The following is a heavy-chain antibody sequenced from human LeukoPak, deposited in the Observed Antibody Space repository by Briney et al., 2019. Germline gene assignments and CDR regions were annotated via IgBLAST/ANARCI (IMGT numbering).Heavy chain of an antibody. D-gene: IGHD5-24*01. Sequence: ASVKLSCKAFGYTFTINYMHWVRQAPGQGPERMVVISPSGGSTTYAQKFQGRVTLTREMSTSTDYLELSSLRSEDTAVYYCARDNSVRDEAWWFNPWGQGTLVTVSS. CDR1: GYTFTINY. CDR2: ISPSGGST. V-gene: IGHV1-46*01. J-gene: IGHJ5*02. CDR3: ARDNSVRDEAWWFNP.